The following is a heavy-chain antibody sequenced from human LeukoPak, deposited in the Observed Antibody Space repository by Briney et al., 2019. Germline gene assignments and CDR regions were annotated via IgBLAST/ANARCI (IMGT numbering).Heavy chain of an antibody. V-gene: IGHV4-4*02. J-gene: IGHJ4*02. Sequence: SETLSLTCAVSGGSVSSTNWWTWFRQPPGKGLEWIGEVHLDGRTNYNPSLTGRLTMSVDLYENHISLKLTSVTAADTAVYYCAREGGFYRALDYSGQGTLVTVSS. CDR3: AREGGFYRALDY. CDR2: VHLDGRT. D-gene: IGHD3-3*01. CDR1: GGSVSSTNW.